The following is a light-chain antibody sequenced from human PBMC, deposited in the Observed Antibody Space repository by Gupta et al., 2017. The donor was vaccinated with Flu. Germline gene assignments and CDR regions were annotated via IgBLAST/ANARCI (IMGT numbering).Light chain of an antibody. Sequence: QSALTXTXSVSGXXGQTIXTSRTGTSSDVGGYNYFSWYQQHPGKAPKLMIFEVSNRPSGVSNRFSASKSGNTASLTISGLQAEDEADYYCSSYTSSSTSVVFGGGTKLTVL. CDR1: SSDVGGYNY. CDR2: EVS. CDR3: SSYTSSSTSVV. V-gene: IGLV2-14*01. J-gene: IGLJ2*01.